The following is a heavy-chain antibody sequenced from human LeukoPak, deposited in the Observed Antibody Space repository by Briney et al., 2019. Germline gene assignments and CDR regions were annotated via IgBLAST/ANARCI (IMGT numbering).Heavy chain of an antibody. CDR2: ISSSGSTI. V-gene: IGHV3-48*01. D-gene: IGHD3-22*01. Sequence: GGSLRLSCAASGFTFSSYWMSWVRQAPGKGLEWVSYISSSGSTIYYADSVKGRFTISRDNSKNTLYLQMNSLRAEDTAVYYCATNYYDTSGYYEALYYWGQGTLVTVSS. J-gene: IGHJ4*02. CDR1: GFTFSSYW. CDR3: ATNYYDTSGYYEALYY.